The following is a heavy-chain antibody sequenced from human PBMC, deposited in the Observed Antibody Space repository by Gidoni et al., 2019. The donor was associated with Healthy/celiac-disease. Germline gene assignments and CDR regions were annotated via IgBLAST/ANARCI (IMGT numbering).Heavy chain of an antibody. CDR2: ILPIFGTA. CDR1: GATFISNA. Sequence: QVQRVQSGAEVKKPGSSVTVSCKASGATFISNAISWARQDTGQGLEWMGGILPIFGTANYAQKFKGRVTITSDESTSTAYMELSSLRSEDTAVYYCARKGPVQLERRERNYYGMDVWGQGTTVTVSS. D-gene: IGHD1-1*01. V-gene: IGHV1-69*01. CDR3: ARKGPVQLERRERNYYGMDV. J-gene: IGHJ6*02.